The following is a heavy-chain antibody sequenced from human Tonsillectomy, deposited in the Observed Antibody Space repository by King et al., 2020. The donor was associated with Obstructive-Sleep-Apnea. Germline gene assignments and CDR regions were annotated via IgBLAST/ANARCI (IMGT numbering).Heavy chain of an antibody. D-gene: IGHD3-22*01. V-gene: IGHV4-39*07. CDR3: ARDRYYYDSSGYYTDY. J-gene: IGHJ4*02. CDR1: GGSISSSSYY. CDR2: IYYSGST. Sequence: QLQESGPGLVKPSETLSLTCTVSGGSISSSSYYWGWIRQPPGKGLEWIGSIYYSGSTYYNPSLKSRVTISVDTSKNQFSLKLSSVTAADTAVYYCARDRYYYDSSGYYTDYWGQGTLVTVSS.